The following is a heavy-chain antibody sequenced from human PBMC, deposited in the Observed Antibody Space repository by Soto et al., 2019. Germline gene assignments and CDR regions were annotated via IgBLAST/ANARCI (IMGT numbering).Heavy chain of an antibody. CDR1: GGSISSCY. CDR3: ARVGYSYGPWFYYGMDV. CDR2: IYYSGST. Sequence: SETLSLTCTVSGGSISSCYWSWIRQPPGKGLEWIGYIYYSGSTNYNPSLESRVTISVDTSKNQFSLKLSSVTAADTAVYYCARVGYSYGPWFYYGMDVWGQGTTVTVSS. J-gene: IGHJ6*02. V-gene: IGHV4-59*01. D-gene: IGHD5-18*01.